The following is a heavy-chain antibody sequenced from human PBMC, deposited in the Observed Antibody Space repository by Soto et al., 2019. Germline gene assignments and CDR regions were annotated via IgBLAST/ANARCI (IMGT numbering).Heavy chain of an antibody. Sequence: SVKVSCKASGGTFSSYTISWVRQAPGQGLEWMGRIIPILGIANYAQKFQGRVTITADKSTSTAYMELSSLRSEDTAVYYCASENSGYDSRYWYFDLWGRGTLVTVSS. CDR3: ASENSGYDSRYWYFDL. V-gene: IGHV1-69*02. CDR2: IIPILGIA. CDR1: GGTFSSYT. D-gene: IGHD5-12*01. J-gene: IGHJ2*01.